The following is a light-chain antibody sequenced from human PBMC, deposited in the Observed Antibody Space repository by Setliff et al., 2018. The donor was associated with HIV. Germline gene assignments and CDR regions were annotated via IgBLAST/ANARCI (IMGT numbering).Light chain of an antibody. CDR3: GSYTSGSTLGV. CDR1: SSDVGGYNF. V-gene: IGLV2-14*03. CDR2: DVT. J-gene: IGLJ1*01. Sequence: ALTQPASVSGSPGQSITISCTGTSSDVGGYNFVSWYQHHPGKAPKLIIYDVTKRPSGVSHRFSGSKSANTASLTISGLRAEDEADYYCGSYTSGSTLGVFGTGTKVTVL.